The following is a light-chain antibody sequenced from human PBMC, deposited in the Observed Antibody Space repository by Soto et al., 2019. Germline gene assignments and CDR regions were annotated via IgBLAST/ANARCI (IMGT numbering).Light chain of an antibody. J-gene: IGLJ2*01. CDR3: QSYDSNRGVV. V-gene: IGLV6-57*02. CDR1: SGTIASNS. CDR2: EDS. Sequence: NFMLTQPHSVSASPGKTVTISCTGSSGTIASNSVQWFQQRPGSAPTTVIYEDSQRPSGVPDRFSGSIDSSSNSASLTISGLKTEDEADYYCQSYDSNRGVVFGGGTKLTVL.